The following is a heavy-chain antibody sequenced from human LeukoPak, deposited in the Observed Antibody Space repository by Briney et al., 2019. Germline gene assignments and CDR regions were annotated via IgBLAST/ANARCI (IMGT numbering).Heavy chain of an antibody. J-gene: IGHJ3*02. CDR1: GFTFSSYS. Sequence: RAGGSLRLSCAASGFTFSSYSMNWVRQAPGKGLEWVSSISSSSSYIYYADSAKGRFTISRDNAKNSLYLQMNSLRAEDTAVYYCARDIAAARWAFDIWGQGTMVTVSS. CDR2: ISSSSSYI. V-gene: IGHV3-21*01. CDR3: ARDIAAARWAFDI. D-gene: IGHD6-13*01.